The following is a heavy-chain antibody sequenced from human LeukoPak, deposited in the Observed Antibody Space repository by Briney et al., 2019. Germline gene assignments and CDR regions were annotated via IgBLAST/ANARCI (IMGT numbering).Heavy chain of an antibody. CDR2: ISGHNGDV. Sequence: ASVKVSRKASGYTFSNYGITWVRQAPGQGLEWMGTISGHNGDVNYAPEFQGRVTMTTDTSTTTAYMELRSLRFDDTAVYYCARYNSLLRGVTTSDYWGQGTLVTVSS. D-gene: IGHD3-10*01. CDR1: GYTFSNYG. J-gene: IGHJ4*02. CDR3: ARYNSLLRGVTTSDY. V-gene: IGHV1-18*01.